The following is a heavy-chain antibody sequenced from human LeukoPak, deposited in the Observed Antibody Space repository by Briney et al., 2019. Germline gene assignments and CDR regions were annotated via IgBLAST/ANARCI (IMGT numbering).Heavy chain of an antibody. CDR1: GGTFSSYA. J-gene: IGHJ6*02. CDR2: IIPIFGIA. Sequence: SVKVSCKASGGTFSSYAISWVRQAPGQGLEWMGRIIPIFGIANYAQKFQGRVTITADKSTSTAYMELSSLRSEDTAVYYCARGLTTAMARADRYYYGMDVWGQGTTVTVSS. CDR3: ARGLTTAMARADRYYYGMDV. D-gene: IGHD5-18*01. V-gene: IGHV1-69*04.